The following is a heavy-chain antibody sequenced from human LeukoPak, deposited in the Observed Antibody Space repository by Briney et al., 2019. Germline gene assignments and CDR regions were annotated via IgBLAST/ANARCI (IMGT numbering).Heavy chain of an antibody. D-gene: IGHD3-10*01. Sequence: KPSETLYLTCTVPGGSISSYYWSWIRQPPGKGLEWIGYIYYSGSTNYNPSLKSRVTISVDTSKNQFSLKLSSVTAADTAVYYCARDNSGGGDWFDPWGQGTLVTVSS. CDR2: IYYSGST. J-gene: IGHJ5*02. V-gene: IGHV4-59*01. CDR1: GGSISSYY. CDR3: ARDNSGGGDWFDP.